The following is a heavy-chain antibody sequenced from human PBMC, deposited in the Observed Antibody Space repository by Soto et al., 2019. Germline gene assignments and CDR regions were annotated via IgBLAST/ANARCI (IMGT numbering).Heavy chain of an antibody. J-gene: IGHJ5*01. Sequence: ASVKVSCKASGYTFTSYVISWVRQAPGQGLEWLGRISPYNGNTNYAQRLQGRVTMTTDTSTSTAYMELRSLRSDDTAMYYCARNPSRLLIYSGPYPNLFDPWGQGTLVTVSS. CDR1: GYTFTSYV. D-gene: IGHD5-12*01. CDR3: ARNPSRLLIYSGPYPNLFDP. CDR2: ISPYNGNT. V-gene: IGHV1-18*01.